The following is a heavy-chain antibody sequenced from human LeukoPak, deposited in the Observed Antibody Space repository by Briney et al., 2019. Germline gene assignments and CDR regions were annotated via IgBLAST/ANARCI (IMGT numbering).Heavy chain of an antibody. D-gene: IGHD6-19*01. CDR3: ARGLRYSSGWYYFDY. CDR1: GFTFSSYE. Sequence: GGSLRLSCAASGFTFSSYEMNWVRQAPGKGLEWVSVIYSGGSTYYADSVKGRFTISRDNSKSTLYLQMNSLRAEDTAVYYCARGLRYSSGWYYFDYWGQGTLVTVSS. CDR2: IYSGGST. V-gene: IGHV3-66*01. J-gene: IGHJ4*02.